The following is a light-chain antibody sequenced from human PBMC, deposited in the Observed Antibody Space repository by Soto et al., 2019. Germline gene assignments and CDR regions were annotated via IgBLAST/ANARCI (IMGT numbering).Light chain of an antibody. CDR3: QQYHNWPPLT. V-gene: IGKV3-15*01. Sequence: EIVMTQSPATLSVSPGERATLSCRASQSVSSNLAWYQQKPGQAPRLLIFGASNRATGIPARFSGSGSGTEFTLTRSSLQSEDFAVYYCQQYHNWPPLTFGGGTEVEIK. CDR2: GAS. J-gene: IGKJ4*01. CDR1: QSVSSN.